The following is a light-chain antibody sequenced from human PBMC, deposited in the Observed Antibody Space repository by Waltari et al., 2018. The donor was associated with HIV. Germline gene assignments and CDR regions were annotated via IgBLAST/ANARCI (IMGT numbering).Light chain of an antibody. V-gene: IGLV3-25*03. CDR3: QSADSSGTSV. J-gene: IGLJ2*01. CDR2: KDR. CDR1: ASPTQY. Sequence: SYELTQPPSVSVSPGHTARITCSGDASPTQYAYWSPQKPAQAPVLVIYKDRERPAGIPGRFSGSSSGTTVTLTISGVQAEDEADYYCQSADSSGTSVFGGGTKLTVL.